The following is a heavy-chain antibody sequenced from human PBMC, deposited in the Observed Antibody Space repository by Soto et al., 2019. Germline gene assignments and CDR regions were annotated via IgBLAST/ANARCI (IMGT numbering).Heavy chain of an antibody. D-gene: IGHD3-22*01. CDR3: AKTLSPFSSSYIDY. Sequence: XVFLRLSFATSGFTFSDFYVSWVRQAPGKGPEWVSYISDDGYTIYYADSVKGRFTISRDNAKNSLDLQMTNLRAEDTAVYYCAKTLSPFSSSYIDYWDQGTLVTVSS. CDR2: ISDDGYTI. J-gene: IGHJ4*02. CDR1: GFTFSDFY. V-gene: IGHV3-11*01.